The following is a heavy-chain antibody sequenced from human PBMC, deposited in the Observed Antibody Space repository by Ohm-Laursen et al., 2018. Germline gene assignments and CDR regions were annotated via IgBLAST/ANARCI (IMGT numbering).Heavy chain of an antibody. D-gene: IGHD3-22*01. Sequence: SETLSLTCTVSGASMIDYYWSWIRQPPGKGLEWIGYIYYSGSTNYNPSLKSRVTISVDTSKNQFSLKLSSVTAADTAVYYCARSYYYDSSGYHPPYYFDYWGQGTLVTVSS. CDR1: GASMIDYY. CDR2: IYYSGST. J-gene: IGHJ4*02. V-gene: IGHV4-59*01. CDR3: ARSYYYDSSGYHPPYYFDY.